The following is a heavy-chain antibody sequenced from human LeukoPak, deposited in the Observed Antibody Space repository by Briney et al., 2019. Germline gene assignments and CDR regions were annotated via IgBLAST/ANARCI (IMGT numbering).Heavy chain of an antibody. V-gene: IGHV3-23*01. CDR2: ISGSGGST. CDR3: AKDYVGATIFGVVITLDV. Sequence: GGSLRLSCAASGFTFSSYAMSWVRQAPGKGLEWVSAISGSGGSTYYADSVKGRFTISRDNSKNTLYLQMNSLRAEDTAVYYCAKDYVGATIFGVVITLDVWGRGTTVTVSS. D-gene: IGHD3-3*01. CDR1: GFTFSSYA. J-gene: IGHJ6*02.